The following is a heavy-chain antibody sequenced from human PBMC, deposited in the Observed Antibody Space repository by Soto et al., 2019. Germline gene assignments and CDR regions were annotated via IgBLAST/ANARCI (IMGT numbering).Heavy chain of an antibody. Sequence: QVHLVESGGGVVQPGRSLRLSCAASGFTFSTTGMHWVRQAPGKGLEWVAMISHDGGVKHYTDSVKGRFTISRDTSNNPVYLQMNSLRPEDTAMYHCAKVLYGAGWYNYFDPWGQGTLVTVSS. V-gene: IGHV3-30*18. D-gene: IGHD6-19*01. J-gene: IGHJ5*02. CDR3: AKVLYGAGWYNYFDP. CDR2: ISHDGGVK. CDR1: GFTFSTTG.